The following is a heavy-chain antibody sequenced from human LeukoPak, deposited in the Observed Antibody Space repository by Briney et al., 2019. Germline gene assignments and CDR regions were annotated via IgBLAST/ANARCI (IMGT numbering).Heavy chain of an antibody. CDR1: GGSISSYY. Sequence: PSETLSLTCTVSGGSISSYYWSWTRQPAGKGLEWIGRIYTSGSTNYNPSLKSRVTMSVDTSKNQFSLKLSSVAAADTAVYYCAREEGMITPEYGMDVWGQGTTVTVSS. V-gene: IGHV4-4*07. D-gene: IGHD3-16*01. CDR3: AREEGMITPEYGMDV. J-gene: IGHJ6*02. CDR2: IYTSGST.